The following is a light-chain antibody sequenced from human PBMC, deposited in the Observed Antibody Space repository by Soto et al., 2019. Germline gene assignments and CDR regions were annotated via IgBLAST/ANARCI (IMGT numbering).Light chain of an antibody. CDR2: STS. CDR1: QSVNRY. V-gene: IGKV1-39*01. J-gene: IGKJ1*01. Sequence: DIQMTQSPSSLSASVGDRVTITCRASQSVNRYLNWYQQKEGKAPKLLIYSTSILESGVPSRFRASGSGTDFTLTINSLQPEDFATYYCQQSYSNPRTFGQGTRVEVK. CDR3: QQSYSNPRT.